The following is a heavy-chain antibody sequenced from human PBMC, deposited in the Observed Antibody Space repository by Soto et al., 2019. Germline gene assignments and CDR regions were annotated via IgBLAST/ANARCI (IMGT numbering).Heavy chain of an antibody. CDR1: GFTFSSYG. CDR2: ISYDGSNK. J-gene: IGHJ6*02. CDR3: AAWDHYYYGMDV. Sequence: PGGSLRLSCAASGFTFSSYGMHWVRQAPGKGLEWVAVISYDGSNKYYADSVKGRFTISRDNSKNTLYLQMNSLRAEDTAVYYCAAWDHYYYGMDVWGQGTTVTVSS. D-gene: IGHD1-26*01. V-gene: IGHV3-30*03.